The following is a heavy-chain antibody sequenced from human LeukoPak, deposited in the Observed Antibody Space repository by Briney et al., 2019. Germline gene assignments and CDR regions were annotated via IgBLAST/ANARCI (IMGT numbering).Heavy chain of an antibody. D-gene: IGHD2-8*02. V-gene: IGHV3-7*01. CDR1: GFAFIDYY. Sequence: GGSLRLSCAASGFAFIDYYMNWIRQAPGKGLEWVANIKQDGSEKRYVDPVKGRFTISRDNAKNSLYLQMNSLRAEDTGVYYCVRAPATNEWRCMDYWGQGTLVTVSS. J-gene: IGHJ4*02. CDR2: IKQDGSEK. CDR3: VRAPATNEWRCMDY.